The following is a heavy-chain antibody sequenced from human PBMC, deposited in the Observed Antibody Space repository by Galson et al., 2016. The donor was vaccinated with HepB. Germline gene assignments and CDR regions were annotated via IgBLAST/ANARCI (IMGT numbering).Heavy chain of an antibody. D-gene: IGHD4-17*01. CDR2: ISYDGSNK. CDR1: GFTFSSYG. CDR3: AKSGRYYGVDHFDY. V-gene: IGHV3-30*18. J-gene: IGHJ4*02. Sequence: SLRLSCAASGFTFSSYGMHWVRQAPGKGLEWVAVISYDGSNKYYADSVKGRSTISRDNSKNTLYLQMNSLRAEDTAVYYCAKSGRYYGVDHFDYWGQGTLVTVSS.